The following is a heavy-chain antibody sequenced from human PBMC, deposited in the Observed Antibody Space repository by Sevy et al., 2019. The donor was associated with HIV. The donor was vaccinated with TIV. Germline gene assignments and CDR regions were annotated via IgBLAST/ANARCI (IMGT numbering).Heavy chain of an antibody. V-gene: IGHV1-18*01. CDR1: GYTFTSYG. J-gene: IGHJ5*02. Sequence: ASVKVSCKASGYTFTSYGISWVRQAPGQGLEWMGWISAYNGNTNYAQKLQGRVTMTTDTSTSTAYMELRSLRSDDTAVYYCARAKGVFWSGYSISWFDPWGQGTLVTVSS. CDR3: ARAKGVFWSGYSISWFDP. D-gene: IGHD3-3*01. CDR2: ISAYNGNT.